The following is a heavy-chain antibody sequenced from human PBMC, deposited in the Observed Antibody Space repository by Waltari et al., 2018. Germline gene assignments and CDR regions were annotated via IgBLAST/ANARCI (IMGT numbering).Heavy chain of an antibody. V-gene: IGHV3-23*01. D-gene: IGHD5-12*01. CDR1: GFTFSSYA. CDR2: ISGMVGST. Sequence: EVQLLESGGGLVQPGGSLRLSCAASGFTFSSYAMSWVRQAPGKGLEWVSVISGMVGSTYYADSVKGRFTIARDNSKNTLYLKMNSLRAEDTAVYYCAKGGDNYYYGMDVWGQGTTVTVSS. CDR3: AKGGDNYYYGMDV. J-gene: IGHJ6*02.